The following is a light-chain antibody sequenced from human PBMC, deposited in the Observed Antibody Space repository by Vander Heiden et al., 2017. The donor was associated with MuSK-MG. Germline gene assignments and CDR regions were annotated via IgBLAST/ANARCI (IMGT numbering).Light chain of an antibody. CDR1: QSISSY. CDR3: QHGDSALGWT. Sequence: DIQMTQSPSSLSASVGDRVTITCRASQSISSYLNWYQQKPWKAPKLLIYAASSLQWWAPSRVTRSGGGTYVTLTSSSRHLVEFVAYYCQHGDSALGWTFGQGTKVEIK. V-gene: IGKV1-39*01. J-gene: IGKJ1*01. CDR2: AAS.